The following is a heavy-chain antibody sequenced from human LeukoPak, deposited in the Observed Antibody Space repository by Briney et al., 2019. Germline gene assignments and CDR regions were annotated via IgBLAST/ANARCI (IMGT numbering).Heavy chain of an antibody. CDR1: GFTFSSYW. J-gene: IGHJ4*02. D-gene: IGHD3-10*01. CDR2: IKQDGSEK. V-gene: IGHV3-7*01. Sequence: GGSLRLSCAASGFTFSSYWMSWVRQAPGKGLEWVANIKQDGSEKYYLDSVKGRFTISRDNAKNSLYLQMNSLRAEDTAVYYCARVTGSGSLGSYPYWGQGTLVTVSS. CDR3: ARVTGSGSLGSYPY.